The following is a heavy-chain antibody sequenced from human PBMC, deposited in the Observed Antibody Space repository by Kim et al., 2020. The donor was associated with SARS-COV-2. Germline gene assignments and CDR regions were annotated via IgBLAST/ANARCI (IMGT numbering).Heavy chain of an antibody. D-gene: IGHD2-2*01. CDR2: INPSGGST. Sequence: ASVKVSCKASGYTFTSYYMHWVRQAPGQGLEWMGIINPSGGSTSYAQKFQGRVTMTRDTSTSTVYMELSSLRSEDTAVYYCAREYCSSTSCHGDYYGMDVWGPETPGTVSS. CDR3: AREYCSSTSCHGDYYGMDV. CDR1: GYTFTSYY. V-gene: IGHV1-46*01. J-gene: IGHJ6*02.